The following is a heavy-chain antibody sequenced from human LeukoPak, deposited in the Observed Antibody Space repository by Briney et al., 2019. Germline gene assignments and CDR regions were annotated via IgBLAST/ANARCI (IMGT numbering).Heavy chain of an antibody. CDR3: AKFFVTAIATRDCFDY. CDR2: ITSGGGNT. Sequence: GSLRLSCAAFGFTFSSYAMSWVRQAPGKGLEWVSGITSGGGNTYYAASVKGRFTVSRDNSENILYLQLNSLRAEDTAVYYCAKFFVTAIATRDCFDYWGQGTLVTVSS. V-gene: IGHV3-23*01. CDR1: GFTFSSYA. D-gene: IGHD1-26*01. J-gene: IGHJ4*02.